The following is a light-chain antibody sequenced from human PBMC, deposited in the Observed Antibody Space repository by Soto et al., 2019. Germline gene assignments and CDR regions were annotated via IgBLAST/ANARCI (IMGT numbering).Light chain of an antibody. Sequence: EIEMTQSPATLSLSPGETATLSCRASQSVGSNLAWYQQKPGQAPRLLIYAASTRATGIPARFSGSGSGTEFTLTISSLQSEDFAVYYCQQYGTSPPITFGQGTRLEIK. V-gene: IGKV3-15*01. CDR2: AAS. CDR1: QSVGSN. CDR3: QQYGTSPPIT. J-gene: IGKJ5*01.